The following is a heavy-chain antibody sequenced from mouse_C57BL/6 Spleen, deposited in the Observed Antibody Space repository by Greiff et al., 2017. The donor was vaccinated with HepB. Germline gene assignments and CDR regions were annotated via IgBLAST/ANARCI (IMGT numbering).Heavy chain of an antibody. CDR2: IYPRSGNN. D-gene: IGHD2-1*01. CDR3: VYGKEGSFDY. Sequence: QVQLQQSGAELARPGASVKLSCKASGYTFTSYGISWVKQRTGQGLEWIGEIYPRSGNNYYNEKFKGKATLPADKSSSTAYMELRSLTSEDSAVYFCVYGKEGSFDYWGQGTTLTVSS. CDR1: GYTFTSYG. V-gene: IGHV1-81*01. J-gene: IGHJ2*01.